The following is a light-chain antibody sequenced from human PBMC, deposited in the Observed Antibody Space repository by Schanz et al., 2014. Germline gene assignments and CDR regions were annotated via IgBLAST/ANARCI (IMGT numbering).Light chain of an antibody. V-gene: IGKV3-15*01. CDR1: QSVSSN. CDR2: GAS. CDR3: QLYGSSPL. J-gene: IGKJ1*01. Sequence: EIVMTQSPATLSVSPGERATLSCRASQSVSSNLAWYQQKPGQAPRLLIYGASTRATGIPARFSGSGSGTEFTLTISSLQSEDFAVYYCQLYGSSPLFGQGTKVEVK.